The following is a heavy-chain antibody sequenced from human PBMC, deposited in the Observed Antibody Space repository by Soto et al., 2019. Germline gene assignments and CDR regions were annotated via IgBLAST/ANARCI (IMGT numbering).Heavy chain of an antibody. Sequence: GVLRLSCAASGFTFSDYYMSWIRQAPGTGLEWVSYISSSSSYTNYADSVKGRFTISRDNAKNSLYLQMNSLRAEDTAVYYCASDKNSAGSGVDPWGQGTRVTVAS. CDR1: GFTFSDYY. J-gene: IGHJ5*02. V-gene: IGHV3-11*06. CDR2: ISSSSSYT. CDR3: ASDKNSAGSGVDP. D-gene: IGHD6-13*01.